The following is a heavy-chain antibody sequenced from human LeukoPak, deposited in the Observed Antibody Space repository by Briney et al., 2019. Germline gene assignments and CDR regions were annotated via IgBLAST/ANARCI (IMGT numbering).Heavy chain of an antibody. CDR1: GFTFSSYA. D-gene: IGHD6-6*01. Sequence: GGSLRLSCAASGFTFSSYAMHWVRQAPGKGLEWVAVISYDGSNKYYADSVKGRFTISRDNSKNTLYLQMNSLRAEDTAVYYCARETSRSSSRWFDPWGQGTLVTVSS. J-gene: IGHJ5*02. CDR3: ARETSRSSSRWFDP. CDR2: ISYDGSNK. V-gene: IGHV3-30*04.